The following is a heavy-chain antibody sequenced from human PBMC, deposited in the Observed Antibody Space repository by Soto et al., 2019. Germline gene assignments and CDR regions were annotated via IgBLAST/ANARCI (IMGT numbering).Heavy chain of an antibody. J-gene: IGHJ5*02. CDR1: GGSFSGYY. D-gene: IGHD2-2*01. Sequence: SETLCLTCAVYGGSFSGYYWSWIRQPPGKGLEWIGEINHSGSTNYNPSLKSRVTISVDTSKNQFSLKLSSVTAADTAVYYCAGKGLGYCSSTSCLKNWFDPWGQGTLVTVSS. V-gene: IGHV4-34*01. CDR3: AGKGLGYCSSTSCLKNWFDP. CDR2: INHSGST.